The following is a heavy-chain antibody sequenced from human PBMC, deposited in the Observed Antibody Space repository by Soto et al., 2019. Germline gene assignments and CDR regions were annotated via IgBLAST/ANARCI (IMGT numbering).Heavy chain of an antibody. J-gene: IGHJ6*02. CDR3: AADAGTYYDFWCCYLGYYYYYGMYV. V-gene: IGHV1-58*01. CDR1: GLTFTTYA. D-gene: IGHD3-3*01. CDR2: IVVGSGNT. Sequence: SVKVSCRATGLTFTTYAVQWVRQNRGQRLEWIGWIVVGSGNTNYAQKFQERVTITRDMSTSTAYMELSSLRSEDTAVYYCAADAGTYYDFWCCYLGYYYYYGMYVGGQGTTVTVSS.